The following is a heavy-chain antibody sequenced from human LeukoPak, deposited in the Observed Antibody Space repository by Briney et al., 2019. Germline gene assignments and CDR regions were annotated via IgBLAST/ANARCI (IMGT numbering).Heavy chain of an antibody. D-gene: IGHD6-6*01. CDR2: IYYSGST. Sequence: PSETLSLTCTVSGGSISSYYWSWIRQPPGKGLEWIGYIYYSGSTNYNPSLKSRVTISVDTSKNQFSLKLSSVTAADTAVYYCARRRGSYDSWAFDIWGQGTMVTVSS. J-gene: IGHJ3*02. V-gene: IGHV4-59*08. CDR1: GGSISSYY. CDR3: ARRRGSYDSWAFDI.